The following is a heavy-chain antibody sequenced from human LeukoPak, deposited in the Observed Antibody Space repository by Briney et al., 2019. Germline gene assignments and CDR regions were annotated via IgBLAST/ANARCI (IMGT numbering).Heavy chain of an antibody. CDR1: GGSISSYY. CDR2: IYYSGST. D-gene: IGHD7-27*01. Sequence: PSETLSLTCTVSGGSISSYYWSWIRQPPGKGLEWIGYIYYSGSTNYNPSLKSRVTISIDTSKNQFSLKLGSVTAADTAVYYCARGTGDRYYYYYMDVWGKGTTVIVSS. CDR3: ARGTGDRYYYYYMDV. J-gene: IGHJ6*03. V-gene: IGHV4-59*01.